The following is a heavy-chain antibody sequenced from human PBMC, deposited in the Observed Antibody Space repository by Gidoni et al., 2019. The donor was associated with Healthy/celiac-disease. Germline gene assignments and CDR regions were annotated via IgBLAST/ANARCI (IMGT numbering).Heavy chain of an antibody. CDR3: ARRMVRGAADKFDY. Sequence: EVQLVESGGGLVQPGGSLRLSCAASGFTFSSYSMNLVRQAPGKGLAWVSYISRRSSTIYYADSVKGRFTISRDNAKNSLYLQMNSLRDEDTAVYYCARRMVRGAADKFDYWGQGPLVTVSS. V-gene: IGHV3-48*02. D-gene: IGHD3-10*01. CDR2: ISRRSSTI. CDR1: GFTFSSYS. J-gene: IGHJ4*02.